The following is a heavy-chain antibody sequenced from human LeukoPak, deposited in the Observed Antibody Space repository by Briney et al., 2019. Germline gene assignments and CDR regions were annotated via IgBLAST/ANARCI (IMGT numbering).Heavy chain of an antibody. CDR1: GGSFSSYY. Sequence: SETLSLTCAIYGGSFSSYYWGWIRQPPGKGLEWIGSIYYSGSTYYNPSLKSRVTISVDTSKNQLSLKLSSVTAADTAVYYCARHRDRYSSSSFGYWGQGTLVTVSS. V-gene: IGHV4-39*01. CDR2: IYYSGST. D-gene: IGHD6-6*01. CDR3: ARHRDRYSSSSFGY. J-gene: IGHJ4*02.